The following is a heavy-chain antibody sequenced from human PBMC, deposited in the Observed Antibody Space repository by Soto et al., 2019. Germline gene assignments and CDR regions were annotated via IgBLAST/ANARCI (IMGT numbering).Heavy chain of an antibody. V-gene: IGHV6-1*01. Sequence: PSQTLSLTCAISGDSVSSNSAAWNWIRQSPSRGLEWLGRTYYRSKWYNDYAVSVKSRITINPDTSKNQFSLQLNSVTPEDTAVYYCTRESRLPPLTGRVVVAVNFDYWGQGTLVTVSS. CDR3: TRESRLPPLTGRVVVAVNFDY. J-gene: IGHJ4*02. CDR1: GDSVSSNSAA. D-gene: IGHD2-15*01. CDR2: TYYRSKWYN.